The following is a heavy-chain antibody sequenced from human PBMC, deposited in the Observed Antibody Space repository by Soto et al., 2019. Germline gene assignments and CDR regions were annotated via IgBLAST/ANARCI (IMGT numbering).Heavy chain of an antibody. V-gene: IGHV3-15*07. Sequence: GGSLRLACAASGFTFSNALMNWVRQAPGKGLEWVGRIKSKTDGGTTDYAAPVKGRFTISRDDSTNTLYLQMNSLKTEYTAVYYCTPNWIKIFGVVNDAFNIWGQGTMVTF. CDR2: IKSKTDGGTT. J-gene: IGHJ3*02. CDR1: GFTFSNAL. CDR3: TPNWIKIFGVVNDAFNI. D-gene: IGHD3-3*01.